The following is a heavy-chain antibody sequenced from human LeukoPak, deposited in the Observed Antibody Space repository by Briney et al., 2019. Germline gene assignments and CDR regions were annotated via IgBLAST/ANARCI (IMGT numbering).Heavy chain of an antibody. D-gene: IGHD1-26*01. Sequence: SETLSLTCGVSGGSISGTNWWSWVRQPPGQGLEWVGEISLRGLTNYNPSLRSRLTMSLDESKNQVSLNLTSVTAADTAVYYCSRESGPFSPFGFWGQGTLVSVHS. CDR3: SRESGPFSPFGF. CDR2: ISLRGLT. CDR1: GGSISGTNW. V-gene: IGHV4-4*02. J-gene: IGHJ4*02.